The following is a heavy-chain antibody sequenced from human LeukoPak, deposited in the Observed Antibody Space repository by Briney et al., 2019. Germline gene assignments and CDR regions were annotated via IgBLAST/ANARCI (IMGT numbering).Heavy chain of an antibody. CDR1: GFTFSSYG. CDR2: IRYDGSNK. J-gene: IGHJ4*02. CDR3: AKDWRSRYCSSTSCYSLDY. D-gene: IGHD2-2*02. V-gene: IGHV3-30*02. Sequence: GRSLRLSCAASGFTFSSYGMNWVRQAPGKGLEWVAFIRYDGSNKYYADSVKGRFTISRDNSKNTLYLQMNSLRAEDTAVYYCAKDWRSRYCSSTSCYSLDYWGQGTLVTVSS.